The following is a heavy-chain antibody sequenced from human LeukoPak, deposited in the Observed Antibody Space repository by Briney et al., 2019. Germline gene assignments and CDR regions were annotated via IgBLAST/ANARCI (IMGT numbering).Heavy chain of an antibody. J-gene: IGHJ5*02. Sequence: GGALMISCKGSGYSFTSYWIGWVRQMPGKGLEWMGIIYPGDSDTKYSPSFQGQVTISADKSISTAYMQWSSLKASDTAMYYCARNLPGYCSSTSCYIDNWFDPWGQGTLVTVSS. CDR1: GYSFTSYW. CDR2: IYPGDSDT. D-gene: IGHD2-2*02. V-gene: IGHV5-51*01. CDR3: ARNLPGYCSSTSCYIDNWFDP.